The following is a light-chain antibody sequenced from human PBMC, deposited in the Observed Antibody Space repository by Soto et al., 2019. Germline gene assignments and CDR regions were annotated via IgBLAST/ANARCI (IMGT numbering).Light chain of an antibody. CDR2: DVS. Sequence: QSVLTQPRSVSGSPGQSVTISCTGTSSVVGGYNYVSWYQEQPGKAPKLMIYDVSKRPSGVPGRFSGSKSGNTASLTVSGLQAEDEADYYCCSYAGSYSYVFGTGTKGTVL. CDR3: CSYAGSYSYV. J-gene: IGLJ1*01. V-gene: IGLV2-11*01. CDR1: SSVVGGYNY.